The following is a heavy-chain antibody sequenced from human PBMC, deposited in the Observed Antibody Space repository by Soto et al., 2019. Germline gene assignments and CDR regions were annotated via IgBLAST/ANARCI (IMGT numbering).Heavy chain of an antibody. CDR2: INPGPNSA. J-gene: IGHJ4*02. V-gene: IGHV1-46*01. CDR3: ARDPKTSGGQHWAFNYFDS. CDR1: NDSLSSHF. Sequence: ASVKVSCKASNDSLSSHFIHWVRQAPGEGLEWMGIINPGPNSASYSKEFQGRLTLTSDMPSRTVYMQVDSLRPEDAAVYYCARDPKTSGGQHWAFNYFDSWGQGTLVTVSS. D-gene: IGHD7-27*01.